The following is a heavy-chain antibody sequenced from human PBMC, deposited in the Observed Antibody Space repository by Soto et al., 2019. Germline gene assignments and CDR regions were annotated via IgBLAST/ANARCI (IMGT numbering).Heavy chain of an antibody. Sequence: GASVKVSCKASGYTFTTYAISWVRQAAGQGLEWMGGIIPIFGTADYAQKFQGRVTITADESTSTAYMEVRSLRSEDTAVYYCARDRPRENYGGNYYYHMDVWGQGTTVTVSS. J-gene: IGHJ6*02. CDR2: IIPIFGTA. CDR1: GYTFTTYA. V-gene: IGHV1-69*13. D-gene: IGHD4-17*01. CDR3: ARDRPRENYGGNYYYHMDV.